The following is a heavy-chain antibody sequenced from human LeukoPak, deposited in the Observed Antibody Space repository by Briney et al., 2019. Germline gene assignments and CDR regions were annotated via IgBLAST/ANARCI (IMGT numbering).Heavy chain of an antibody. CDR3: ARGPGRSGNNWFDP. V-gene: IGHV3-30*04. Sequence: PGGSLRLSCAASGFTFSSYAMHWVRQAPGKGLERVAVISYDGSNKYYADSVKGRFTISRDNSKNTLYLQMNSLRAEDTAVYYCARGPGRSGNNWFDPWGQGTLVTVSS. CDR2: ISYDGSNK. CDR1: GFTFSSYA. J-gene: IGHJ5*02. D-gene: IGHD3-3*01.